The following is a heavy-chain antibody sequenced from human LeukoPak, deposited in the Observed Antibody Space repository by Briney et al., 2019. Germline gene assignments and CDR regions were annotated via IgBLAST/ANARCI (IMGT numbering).Heavy chain of an antibody. J-gene: IGHJ4*02. V-gene: IGHV3-23*01. CDR3: AKEYDSRGYGANFDN. Sequence: AGGSLRLSCAASGFTFSSYAMSWVRQAPGKGLEWVSAISGSGGSTYYADSVKGRFTISRDNSGNTLYLQMNSLRPEDTAVYYCAKEYDSRGYGANFDNWGQGTLVTVSS. D-gene: IGHD3-10*01. CDR1: GFTFSSYA. CDR2: ISGSGGST.